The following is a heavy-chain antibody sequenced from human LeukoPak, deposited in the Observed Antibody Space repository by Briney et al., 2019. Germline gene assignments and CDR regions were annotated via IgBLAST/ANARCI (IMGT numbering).Heavy chain of an antibody. CDR2: INHSGST. J-gene: IGHJ4*02. V-gene: IGHV4-34*01. CDR1: GGSFSGYY. Sequence: PSETLSLTCAVYGGSFSGYYWSWIRQPPGKGLEWIGEINHSGSTNYNPSLKSRVTISVDTSKNQFSLKLSSVTAADTAVYYCASCPLGLSEDYWGQGTLVTVSS. CDR3: ASCPLGLSEDY. D-gene: IGHD3-3*01.